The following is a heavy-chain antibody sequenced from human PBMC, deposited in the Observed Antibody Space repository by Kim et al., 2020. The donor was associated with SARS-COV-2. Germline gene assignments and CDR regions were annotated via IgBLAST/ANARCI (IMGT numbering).Heavy chain of an antibody. CDR1: GLTFSSYS. D-gene: IGHD3-3*01. CDR2: ISSSSSYI. V-gene: IGHV3-21*01. Sequence: GGSLRLSCAASGLTFSSYSMNWVRQAPGKGLEWVSSISSSSSYIYYADSVKGRFTISRDNAKNSLYLQMNSLRAEDTAVYYCARDVHYDFWSGYLYYFDYWGQGTLVTVSS. J-gene: IGHJ4*02. CDR3: ARDVHYDFWSGYLYYFDY.